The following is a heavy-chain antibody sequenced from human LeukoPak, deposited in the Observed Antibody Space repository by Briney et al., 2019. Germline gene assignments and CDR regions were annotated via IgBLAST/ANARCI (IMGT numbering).Heavy chain of an antibody. CDR1: GGSISSSSYY. Sequence: SETLSLTCTVSGGSISSSSYYGGWIRQPPGKGLEWIGSIYYSGSTYYNPSLKSRVTISVDTSKNQFSLKLSSVTAADTAVYYCARESERAAAGILDWFDPWGQGTLVTVSS. V-gene: IGHV4-39*07. CDR2: IYYSGST. J-gene: IGHJ5*02. D-gene: IGHD6-13*01. CDR3: ARESERAAAGILDWFDP.